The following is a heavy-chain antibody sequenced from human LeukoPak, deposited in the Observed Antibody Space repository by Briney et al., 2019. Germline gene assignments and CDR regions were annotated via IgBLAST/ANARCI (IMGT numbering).Heavy chain of an antibody. CDR1: GGSIGSFH. CDR2: IFYGGIS. Sequence: SETLSLTCTVSGGSIGSFHWNWIRQTPGKGLEWIGYIFYGGISNYNPSLKTRVIISVDTSKNQFSLKLYSVTAADTAVYYCARHDAGIAARPFDNWGQGTLVTVSS. J-gene: IGHJ4*02. D-gene: IGHD6-6*01. V-gene: IGHV4-59*08. CDR3: ARHDAGIAARPFDN.